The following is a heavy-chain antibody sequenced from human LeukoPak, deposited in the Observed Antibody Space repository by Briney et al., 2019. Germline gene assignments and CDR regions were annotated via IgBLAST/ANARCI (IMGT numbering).Heavy chain of an antibody. D-gene: IGHD2-15*01. J-gene: IGHJ5*02. V-gene: IGHV5-51*01. Sequence: KSGGSLKISCKGSGYSINNYWIGWVRQMPGKGLEWMGIIYPADSDIRYSPSFQGQVTISADKSISTAYLQWSSLKASDTAMYYCARQEYCSGGSCYTWFDPWGQGTLVTVSS. CDR3: ARQEYCSGGSCYTWFDP. CDR2: IYPADSDI. CDR1: GYSINNYW.